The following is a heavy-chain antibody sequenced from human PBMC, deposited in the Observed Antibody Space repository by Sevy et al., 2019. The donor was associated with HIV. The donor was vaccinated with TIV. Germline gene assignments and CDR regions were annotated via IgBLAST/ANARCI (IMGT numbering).Heavy chain of an antibody. CDR1: GFTFDDYA. CDR2: ISWNSGGI. D-gene: IGHD2-2*01. Sequence: SLRLSCSASGFTFDDYAMYWVRQAPGKGPEWVPGISWNSGGIGYADTVKGRFTISRDNAKNSLYLQMNSLRVEDTALYYGVNDKEIRVIIPAAMAYYGMDVWGQGTTVTVSS. V-gene: IGHV3-9*01. J-gene: IGHJ6*02. CDR3: VNDKEIRVIIPAAMAYYGMDV.